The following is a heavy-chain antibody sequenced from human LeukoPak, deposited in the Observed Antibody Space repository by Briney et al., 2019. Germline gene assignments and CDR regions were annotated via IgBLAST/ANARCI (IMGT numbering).Heavy chain of an antibody. CDR1: GGSFSGYY. D-gene: IGHD3/OR15-3a*01. V-gene: IGHV4-34*01. CDR2: INHSGST. CDR3: ARVGRDKGKDY. J-gene: IGHJ4*02. Sequence: SEILSLTCAVYGGSFSGYYWSWIRQPPGKGLEWIGEINHSGSTNYNPSLKSRVTISVDTSKNQFSLKLSSVTAADTAVYYCARVGRDKGKDYWGQGTLVTVSS.